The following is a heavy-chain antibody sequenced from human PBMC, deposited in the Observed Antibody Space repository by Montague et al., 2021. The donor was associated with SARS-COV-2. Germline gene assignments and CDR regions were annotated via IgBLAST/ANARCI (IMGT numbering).Heavy chain of an antibody. CDR1: GFSLSTSGVG. D-gene: IGHD3-22*01. Sequence: PALVKPTQTLTLTCTFSGFSLSTSGVGVGWVRQPPGKALEWLALIYWDDDKRYSPSLKSRPTITKDTSKNQVVLTMTNMDPVDTATYYCAHSRYYYYDSSGYRVYHFDYWGQGTLVTVSS. CDR3: AHSRYYYYDSSGYRVYHFDY. V-gene: IGHV2-5*02. CDR2: IYWDDDK. J-gene: IGHJ4*02.